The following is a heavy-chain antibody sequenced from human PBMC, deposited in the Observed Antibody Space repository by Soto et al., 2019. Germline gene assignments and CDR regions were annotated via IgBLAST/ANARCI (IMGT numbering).Heavy chain of an antibody. CDR3: ARVRQYCSSSSCYLDP. D-gene: IGHD2-2*01. CDR1: GDSISSNNW. V-gene: IGHV4-4*02. Sequence: QVQLQESGPGLVKPSGTLSLTCGVSGDSISSNNWWNWVRQPPGKGLEWIGEIHHRGSTNYNPSLKSRVTISIDKSKNQFSLKLNSVTDADTAVYYCARVRQYCSSSSCYLDPWGQGTLVTVSS. CDR2: IHHRGST. J-gene: IGHJ5*02.